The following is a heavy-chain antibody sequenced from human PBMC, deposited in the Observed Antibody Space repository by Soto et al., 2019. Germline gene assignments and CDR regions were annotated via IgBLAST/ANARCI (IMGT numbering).Heavy chain of an antibody. V-gene: IGHV3-23*01. J-gene: IGHJ6*02. CDR2: ISGSGGST. CDR3: ASWTVAGPGGYYYGMDV. Sequence: GGSLRLSCAASGFTFSSYAMSWVRQAPGKGLEWVSAISGSGGSTYYADSVKGRFTISRDNSKNTLYLQMNSLRAEDTAVYYCASWTVAGPGGYYYGMDVWGQGTTVTVSS. CDR1: GFTFSSYA. D-gene: IGHD6-19*01.